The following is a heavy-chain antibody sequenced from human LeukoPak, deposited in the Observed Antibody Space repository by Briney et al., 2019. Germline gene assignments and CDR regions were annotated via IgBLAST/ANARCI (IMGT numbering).Heavy chain of an antibody. J-gene: IGHJ5*02. CDR2: INPNSGGT. CDR1: GYTFTGYY. CDR3: ARGRPYYYGSGSYSRGYWFDP. Sequence: GASVKVSCRASGYTFTGYYMHWVRQAPGQGLEWMGWINPNSGGTNYAQKFQGRVTMTRDTSISTAYMELSRLRSDDTAVYYCARGRPYYYGSGSYSRGYWFDPWGQGTLVTVSS. V-gene: IGHV1-2*02. D-gene: IGHD3-10*01.